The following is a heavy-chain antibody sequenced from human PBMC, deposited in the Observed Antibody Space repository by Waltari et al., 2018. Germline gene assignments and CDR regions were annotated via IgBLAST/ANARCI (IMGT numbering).Heavy chain of an antibody. J-gene: IGHJ4*02. CDR3: ARDGRGYSSSWYPFFDY. D-gene: IGHD6-13*01. V-gene: IGHV4-39*07. Sequence: QLQLQESGPGLVKPSETLSLTCTVSGGSISSSSYYWGWIRQPPGKGLEWIGSIYHSGSTYYNPSLKSRVTISVDTSKNQFSLKLSSVTAADTAVYYCARDGRGYSSSWYPFFDYWGQGTLVTVSS. CDR2: IYHSGST. CDR1: GGSISSSSYY.